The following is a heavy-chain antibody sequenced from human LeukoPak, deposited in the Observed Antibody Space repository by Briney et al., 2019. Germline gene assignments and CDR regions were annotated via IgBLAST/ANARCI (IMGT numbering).Heavy chain of an antibody. CDR1: GGSISSYY. Sequence: PSDTLSLTCTVSGGSISSYYGSWIRHPAGKGLEWIGRIYTSGSTNYNPSLKSRVTMSVDTSKNQFSLKLSSVTAADTAVYYCARSYCSSTSCYRYLDLWGRGTLVTVSS. V-gene: IGHV4-4*07. D-gene: IGHD2-2*02. CDR2: IYTSGST. CDR3: ARSYCSSTSCYRYLDL. J-gene: IGHJ2*01.